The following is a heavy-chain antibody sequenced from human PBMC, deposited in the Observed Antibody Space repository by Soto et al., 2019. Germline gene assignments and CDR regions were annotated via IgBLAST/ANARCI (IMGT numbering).Heavy chain of an antibody. Sequence: ESGGGVVPPGRSLRLSCAASGFTFSSYAMHWVRQAPGKGLEWVAVISYDGSNKYYADSVKGRFTISRDNSKNTLYLQMNSLRAEDTAVYYCARDDTAVKQYQLLPYYYYGMDVWGQGTTVTVSS. CDR2: ISYDGSNK. CDR3: ARDDTAVKQYQLLPYYYYGMDV. V-gene: IGHV3-30-3*01. J-gene: IGHJ6*02. CDR1: GFTFSSYA. D-gene: IGHD2-2*01.